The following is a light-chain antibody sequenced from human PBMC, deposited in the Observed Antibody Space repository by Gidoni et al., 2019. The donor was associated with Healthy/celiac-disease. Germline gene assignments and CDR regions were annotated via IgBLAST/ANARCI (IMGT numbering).Light chain of an antibody. J-gene: IGKJ1*01. CDR3: RQSYSTPWT. CDR1: QSISSY. CDR2: AAA. V-gene: IGKV1-39*01. Sequence: DSQMTQSPSSLSASVGDRVTITCRASQSISSYLNWYQQKPGKAPQLLLYAAACLQSGVPSRFSGSGSCTDFTLTISSLLPEDFATYYCRQSYSTPWTFGQGTKVEIK.